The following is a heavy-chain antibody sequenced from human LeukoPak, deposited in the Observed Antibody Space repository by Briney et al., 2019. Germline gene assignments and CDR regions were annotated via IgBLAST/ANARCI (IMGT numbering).Heavy chain of an antibody. V-gene: IGHV1-8*03. CDR2: VNCDNENT. J-gene: IGHJ5*02. D-gene: IGHD1-20*01. Sequence: ASVKVSCKASGYTFTSFDINWVRHTTGHGPEWMGWVNCDNENTRYARKFQGRVAITRDTSTRTVYLELNNLSSDDTAMYYCTRGPFLNGNAYNWFDPWSQGTLVTVSS. CDR3: TRGPFLNGNAYNWFDP. CDR1: GYTFTSFD.